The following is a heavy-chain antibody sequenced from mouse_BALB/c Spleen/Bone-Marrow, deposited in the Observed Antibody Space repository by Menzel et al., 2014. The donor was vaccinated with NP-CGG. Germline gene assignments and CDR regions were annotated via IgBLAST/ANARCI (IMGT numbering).Heavy chain of an antibody. CDR1: GFNIKDTY. J-gene: IGHJ3*01. V-gene: IGHV14-3*02. CDR3: AFYYYGSSLFAY. Sequence: EVQLQQSGAELVKPGASVKLSRTASGFNIKDTYMHWVKQRPEQGLEWIGRIDPANGNTKYDPKFQGKATITADTSSNTAYLQLSSLTSEDTAVYYCAFYYYGSSLFAYWGQVTLVTVSA. CDR2: IDPANGNT. D-gene: IGHD1-1*01.